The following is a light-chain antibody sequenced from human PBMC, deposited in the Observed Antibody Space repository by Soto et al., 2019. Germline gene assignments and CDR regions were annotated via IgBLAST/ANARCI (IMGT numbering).Light chain of an antibody. Sequence: SVLPPPPPSLSFNPRARPARSCRASQSVSSYLAWYQQKPGQAPRLLIYGASNRATGIPARFSGSGSGTDFTLTISSLEPEDFAVYYRQQRSNWPITLGQGTRLETK. CDR1: QSVSSY. CDR3: QQRSNWPIT. V-gene: IGKV3-11*01. CDR2: GAS. J-gene: IGKJ5*01.